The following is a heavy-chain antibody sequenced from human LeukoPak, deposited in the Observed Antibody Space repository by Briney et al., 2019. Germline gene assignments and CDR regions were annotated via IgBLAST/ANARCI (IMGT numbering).Heavy chain of an antibody. D-gene: IGHD3-3*01. Sequence: PGGSLRLSCAASGFSFSSYWMSWVRQAPGKGLEWVANIYPDGSNTLYVDSVKGRFTISRDNAKNSLYLQMNNLRAEDTAVYFCVSGFLQWLYWGQGTLVTVSS. CDR1: GFSFSSYW. CDR3: VSGFLQWLY. V-gene: IGHV3-7*01. CDR2: IYPDGSNT. J-gene: IGHJ4*02.